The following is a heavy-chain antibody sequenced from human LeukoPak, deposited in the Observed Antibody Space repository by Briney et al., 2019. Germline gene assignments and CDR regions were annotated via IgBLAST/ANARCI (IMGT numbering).Heavy chain of an antibody. V-gene: IGHV3-74*01. J-gene: IGHJ4*02. CDR2: INSDGSST. D-gene: IGHD6-13*01. Sequence: PGGSLRLSCAASGFTFSSYWMHWVRQAPGKGLVWVSRINSDGSSTSYADSVKGRFTISRDNAKNTLYLQMNSLRAEDTAVYYCARGVRQLQQLWPPRDYGVDYWGQGTLVTVSS. CDR1: GFTFSSYW. CDR3: ARGVRQLQQLWPPRDYGVDY.